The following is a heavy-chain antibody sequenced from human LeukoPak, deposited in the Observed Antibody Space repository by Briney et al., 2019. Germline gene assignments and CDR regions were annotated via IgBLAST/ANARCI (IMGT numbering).Heavy chain of an antibody. V-gene: IGHV3-9*01. Sequence: GGSLRLSCAASGFTFDDCAMHWVRQTPGKGLEWVSSISWNSGSIDYADSVKGRFTISRDNAKNSLYLQMNSLRTEDTALYFCAKYAYNWNAPDGFDMWGQGTMVIVSS. CDR1: GFTFDDCA. CDR2: ISWNSGSI. CDR3: AKYAYNWNAPDGFDM. J-gene: IGHJ3*02. D-gene: IGHD1-1*01.